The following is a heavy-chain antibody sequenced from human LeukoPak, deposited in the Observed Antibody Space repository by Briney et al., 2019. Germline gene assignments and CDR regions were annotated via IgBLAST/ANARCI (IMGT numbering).Heavy chain of an antibody. V-gene: IGHV1-69*01. CDR2: IIPIFGTA. CDR1: GGTFSSYA. D-gene: IGHD5-18*01. CDR3: ARTTAMVQRDYFDY. J-gene: IGHJ4*02. Sequence: SVKVSCKASGGTFSSYAISWVRQAPGQGLEWMGGIIPIFGTANYAQKFQGRVTITADESTSTAYMELSSLRSEDAAVYYCARTTAMVQRDYFDYWGQGTLVTVSS.